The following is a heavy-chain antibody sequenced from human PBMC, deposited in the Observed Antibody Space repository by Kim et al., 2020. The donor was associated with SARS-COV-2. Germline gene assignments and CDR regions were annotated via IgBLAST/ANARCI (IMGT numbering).Heavy chain of an antibody. Sequence: SETLSLTCAVYGGSFSGYYWSWIRQPQGKGLEWIGEINHSGSTNYNPSLKSRVTISVDTSKNQFSLTLSSVTAADTAVYYCSSAPRLLWFRVRYFDYW. CDR2: INHSGST. J-gene: IGHJ4*01. V-gene: IGHV4-34*01. D-gene: IGHD3-10*01. CDR1: GGSFSGYY. CDR3: SSAPRLLWFRVRYFDY.